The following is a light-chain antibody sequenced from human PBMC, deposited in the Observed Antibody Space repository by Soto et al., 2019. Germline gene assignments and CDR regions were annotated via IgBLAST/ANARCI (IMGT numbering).Light chain of an antibody. V-gene: IGKV1-9*01. CDR2: AAS. J-gene: IGKJ1*01. CDR3: QHYNSYSEA. Sequence: IPLKQSPSFLSAYVGDRVTITCRASQGISSRLAWYQQNPGKAPKLLIYAASTLQSGVPSRFSGSGSGTTFTLTISSLQPDDFATYYCQHYNSYSEAFGQGTMV. CDR1: QGISSR.